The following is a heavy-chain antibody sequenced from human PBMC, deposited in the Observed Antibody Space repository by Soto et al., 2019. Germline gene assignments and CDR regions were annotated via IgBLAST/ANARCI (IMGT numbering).Heavy chain of an antibody. D-gene: IGHD2-2*01. J-gene: IGHJ3*02. CDR1: GGSFSGYY. CDR2: INHSGST. Sequence: QVQLQQWGAGLLKPSETLSLTCAVYGGSFSGYYWSWIRQPPGKGLEWIGEINHSGSTNYNPSLKIRVTISVDTSKNQFSLKLSSVTAADTAVYYCARGPKAIVVVPAAMSVNAFDIWGQGTMVTVSS. CDR3: ARGPKAIVVVPAAMSVNAFDI. V-gene: IGHV4-34*01.